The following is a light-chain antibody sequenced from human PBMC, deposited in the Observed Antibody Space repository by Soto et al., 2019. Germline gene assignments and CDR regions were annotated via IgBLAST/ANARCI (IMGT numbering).Light chain of an antibody. Sequence: DIVMTHSPDSLAVSLGERATINCKSSQSVLYSSDNKNYLTWYQQKPGQPPKLLIYWASTRESGVPDRFSGSGSGTDFTLTISSLQAEDVAVYYCQQYYSIPITFGQGTRLENK. CDR2: WAS. J-gene: IGKJ5*01. V-gene: IGKV4-1*01. CDR1: QSVLYSSDNKNY. CDR3: QQYYSIPIT.